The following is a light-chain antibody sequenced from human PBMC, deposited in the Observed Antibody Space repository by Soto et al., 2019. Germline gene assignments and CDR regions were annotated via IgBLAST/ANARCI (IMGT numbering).Light chain of an antibody. CDR3: ASWDDSLDGPWL. J-gene: IGLJ3*02. CDR1: SSNIGSHT. CDR2: NTN. Sequence: QSVLTQPPSASGTPGQRITISCSGSSSNIGSHTVNWHQQVPGTAPRLLIYNTNRRHPGVPDRFSASKSGMSASLAISGLQVDDEADYFCASWDDSLDGPWLFGGGTKLTVL. V-gene: IGLV1-44*01.